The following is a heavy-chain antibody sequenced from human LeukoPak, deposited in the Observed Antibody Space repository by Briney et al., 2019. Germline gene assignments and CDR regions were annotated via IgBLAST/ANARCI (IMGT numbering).Heavy chain of an antibody. J-gene: IGHJ5*02. CDR1: GYSISSGYY. Sequence: SETLSLTCAVSGYSISSGYYWGWIRQPPGKGLEWIGSIYHSGSTYYNPSLKSRVTISVDTSKNQFSLKLSSMTAADTAVYYCARHIAVAALGFDPWGQGTLVTVSS. CDR3: ARHIAVAALGFDP. CDR2: IYHSGST. D-gene: IGHD6-19*01. V-gene: IGHV4-38-2*01.